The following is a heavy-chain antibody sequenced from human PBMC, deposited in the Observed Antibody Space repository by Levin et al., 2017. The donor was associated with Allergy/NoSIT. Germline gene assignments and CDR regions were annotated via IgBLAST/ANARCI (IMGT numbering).Heavy chain of an antibody. V-gene: IGHV3-49*03. J-gene: IGHJ4*02. CDR1: GFTFGDYN. D-gene: IGHD3-10*01. CDR2: IRSNEFGGTT. Sequence: GGSLRLSCRTSGFTFGDYNLNWFRQAPGKGLEWVGFIRSNEFGGTTEYAASVKGRFTISRDDSKTVAYLQMNSLKTEDTAVYYCTRGQYYGSSSPLHWGQGTLVTVSS. CDR3: TRGQYYGSSSPLH.